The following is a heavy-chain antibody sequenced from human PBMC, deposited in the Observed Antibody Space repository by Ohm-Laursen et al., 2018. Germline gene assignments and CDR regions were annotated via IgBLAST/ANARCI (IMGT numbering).Heavy chain of an antibody. J-gene: IGHJ5*02. V-gene: IGHV1-58*01. CDR1: GFTFTSSA. CDR2: NVVGSGNT. CDR3: AKDQMVGLSYNWFDP. Sequence: SVKVSCKASGFTFTSSAVQWVRQARGQRLEWIGWNVVGSGNTNYAQKFQERVTITRDMSTSTAYMELSSLRSEDTAVYYCAKDQMVGLSYNWFDPWGQGTLVTVSS. D-gene: IGHD3-10*01.